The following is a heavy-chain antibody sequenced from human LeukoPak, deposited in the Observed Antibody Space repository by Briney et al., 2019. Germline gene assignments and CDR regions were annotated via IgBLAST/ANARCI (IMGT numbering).Heavy chain of an antibody. CDR3: ARASGATLDY. D-gene: IGHD1-26*01. J-gene: IGHJ4*02. V-gene: IGHV3-30*14. CDR1: GFTFSAYD. Sequence: PGGSLRLSCAASGFTFSAYDMDWVRKAPGRGLEWVAVISYDGSNKYYADSVKGRFTISRDNSKSTLYLQMNSLRAEDTAVYYCARASGATLDYWGQGTLVTVSS. CDR2: ISYDGSNK.